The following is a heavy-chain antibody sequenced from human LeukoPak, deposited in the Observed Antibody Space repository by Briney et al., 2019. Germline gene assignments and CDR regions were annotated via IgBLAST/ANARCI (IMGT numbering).Heavy chain of an antibody. Sequence: PSETLSLTCAVSGYSISSGYYWGWIRQPPGKGLEWIGSIYHSGSTYYNPSLKSRVTISVDTSKNQFSLKLSSVTAADTAVYYSARLGRVPGWFDPWGQGTLVTVSS. CDR1: GYSISSGYY. D-gene: IGHD3-10*01. V-gene: IGHV4-38-2*01. CDR3: ARLGRVPGWFDP. J-gene: IGHJ5*02. CDR2: IYHSGST.